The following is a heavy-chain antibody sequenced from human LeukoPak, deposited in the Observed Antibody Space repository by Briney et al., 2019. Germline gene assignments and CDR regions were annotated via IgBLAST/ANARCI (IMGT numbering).Heavy chain of an antibody. CDR2: MNPNSGNT. J-gene: IGHJ4*02. CDR1: GYTFTSYD. CDR3: ARGTRYSSGWYGDY. Sequence: ASVKVSCKASGYTFTSYDINWVRQATGQGLEWMGWMNPNSGNTGYAQKFQGRVTMTRDTSTSTVYMELSSLRSEDTAVYYCARGTRYSSGWYGDYWGQGTLVTVSS. D-gene: IGHD6-19*01. V-gene: IGHV1-8*01.